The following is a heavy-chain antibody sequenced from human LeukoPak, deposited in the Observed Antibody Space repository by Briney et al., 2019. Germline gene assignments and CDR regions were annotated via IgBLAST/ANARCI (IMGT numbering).Heavy chain of an antibody. CDR1: GGTFSSYA. J-gene: IGHJ4*02. D-gene: IGHD6-19*01. CDR3: ARAVAGTTGDY. CDR2: IIPILGIA. V-gene: IGHV1-69*04. Sequence: ASVKVSCKASGGTFSSYAISWVRQAPGQGLEWMGRIIPILGIANYAQKFQGRVTMTRDTSTSTVYMELSSLRSEDTAVYYCARAVAGTTGDYWGQGTLVTVSS.